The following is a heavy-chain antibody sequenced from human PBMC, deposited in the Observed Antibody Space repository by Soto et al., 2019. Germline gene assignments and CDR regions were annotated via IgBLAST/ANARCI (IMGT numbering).Heavy chain of an antibody. CDR1: GYSFTSDW. Sequence: PGDSLKISWKASGYSFTSDWISWVRQMPGKGLEWMGRIDPSDSYTNYSPSFQGHVTISAEKSISTAYLQWSSLKASDTAMYYSARSPPVACYYYGMDVWGQGTTVTVSS. CDR2: IDPSDSYT. CDR3: ARSPPVACYYYGMDV. J-gene: IGHJ6*02. V-gene: IGHV5-10-1*01.